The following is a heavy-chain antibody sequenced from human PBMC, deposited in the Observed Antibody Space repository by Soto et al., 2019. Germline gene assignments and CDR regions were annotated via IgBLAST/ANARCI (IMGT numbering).Heavy chain of an antibody. Sequence: SETLSLTCAVYGGSFSGYYWSWIRQPPGKGLEWIGEINHSGSTNYNPSLKSRVTISVDTSKNQFSLKLSSVTAADTAVYYCARAKGVDIVATIKYGMDVWGQGTTVTVSS. CDR3: ARAKGVDIVATIKYGMDV. CDR2: INHSGST. CDR1: GGSFSGYY. D-gene: IGHD5-12*01. J-gene: IGHJ6*02. V-gene: IGHV4-34*01.